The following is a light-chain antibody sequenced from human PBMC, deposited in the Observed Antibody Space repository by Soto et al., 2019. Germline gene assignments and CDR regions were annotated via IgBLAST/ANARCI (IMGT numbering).Light chain of an antibody. J-gene: IGKJ1*01. Sequence: DIQMTQSPSTLSGSVGDRVTITCRASQTISSWLAWYQQKPGKAPKLLIYKASTLKSGVPSRFSGSGSGTEFTLTISSLRPDDFATYYCQQYNSYSFGQGTKV. CDR2: KAS. CDR1: QTISSW. CDR3: QQYNSYS. V-gene: IGKV1-5*03.